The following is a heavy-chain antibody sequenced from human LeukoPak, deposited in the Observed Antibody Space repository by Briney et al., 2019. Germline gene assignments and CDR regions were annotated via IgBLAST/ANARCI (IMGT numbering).Heavy chain of an antibody. CDR2: IYSGGST. D-gene: IGHD5-18*01. Sequence: GGSLRLSCTPSGFNFRDYGMSWVRQAPGKGLEWVSVIYSGGSTYYADSVKGRFTISRDNSKNTLYLQMNSLRAEDTAVYYCARRRGYSYGYRYWGQGTLVTVSS. CDR3: ARRRGYSYGYRY. V-gene: IGHV3-66*01. CDR1: GFNFRDYG. J-gene: IGHJ4*02.